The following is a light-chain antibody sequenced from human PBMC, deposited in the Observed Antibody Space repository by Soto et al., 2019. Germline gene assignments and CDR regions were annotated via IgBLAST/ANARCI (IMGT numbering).Light chain of an antibody. Sequence: EIVLTQSPATLSLSPWETATLCCRASQSVSSYLAWYQRKPGQAPRLLIYDASNRTTGIPARFSGSGSGTDFTLTISSLEPEDFAVYYCQQRSNWPLTFGGGTKVDIK. CDR3: QQRSNWPLT. CDR2: DAS. CDR1: QSVSSY. J-gene: IGKJ4*01. V-gene: IGKV3-11*01.